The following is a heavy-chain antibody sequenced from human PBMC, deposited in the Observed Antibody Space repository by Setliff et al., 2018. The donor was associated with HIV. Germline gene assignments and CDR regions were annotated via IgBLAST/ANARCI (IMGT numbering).Heavy chain of an antibody. CDR2: ITASGTVK. V-gene: IGHV3-48*03. CDR1: GSTFSSHD. Sequence: PGGSLRLSCAASGSTFSSHDMNWVRQAPGKGLEWISYITASGTVKYYAASVKGRFTISRDNAGKSLYLQMNSLKVDDTAVYYCARAPAAAVFGAWGQGTLVTVSS. D-gene: IGHD6-13*01. J-gene: IGHJ5*02. CDR3: ARAPAAAVFGA.